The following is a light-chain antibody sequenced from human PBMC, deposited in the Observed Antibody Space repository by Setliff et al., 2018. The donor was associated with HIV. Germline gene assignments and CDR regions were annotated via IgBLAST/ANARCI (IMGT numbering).Light chain of an antibody. CDR1: SSDVGGYNY. Sequence: QSVLTQPASVSGSPGQSITISCTGTSSDVGGYNYVSWYQQHPGKAPKLMIYDVSKRPSGVSNRFSGSKSGNTASLTIFGPQAEDEADYYCSSYTISSSFVFGTGTKVTVL. V-gene: IGLV2-14*03. CDR3: SSYTISSSFV. CDR2: DVS. J-gene: IGLJ1*01.